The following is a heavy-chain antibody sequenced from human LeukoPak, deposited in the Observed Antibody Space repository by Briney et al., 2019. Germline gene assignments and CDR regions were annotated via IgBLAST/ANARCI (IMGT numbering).Heavy chain of an antibody. D-gene: IGHD1-14*01. CDR1: GLIVRSNY. V-gene: IGHV3-53*01. Sequence: GGSLRLSCVVSGLIVRSNYMTWVRQAPGKGLEWVSIIYSDGSTYYADSVKGRFTISRDNSKNTLYLQMDSLRAEDTALYYCAKGSGINHYHWIDPWGQGTLVTVSS. CDR3: AKGSGINHYHWIDP. J-gene: IGHJ5*02. CDR2: IYSDGST.